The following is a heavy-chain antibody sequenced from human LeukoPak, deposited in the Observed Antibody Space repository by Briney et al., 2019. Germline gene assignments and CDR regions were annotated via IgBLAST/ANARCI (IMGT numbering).Heavy chain of an antibody. J-gene: IGHJ6*03. V-gene: IGHV4-39*07. D-gene: IGHD2-15*01. CDR3: ASRSRLLRYCSDGNCYSMDV. CDR1: GGSISSSSYY. Sequence: SETLSLTCTVSGGSISSSSYYWGWIRQPPGKGLEWIGSIYYSGSTYYNPSLKSRVTISVDTSKNQYSLKLSSVTAADTAVYYCASRSRLLRYCSDGNCYSMDVWGKGTTVTVSS. CDR2: IYYSGST.